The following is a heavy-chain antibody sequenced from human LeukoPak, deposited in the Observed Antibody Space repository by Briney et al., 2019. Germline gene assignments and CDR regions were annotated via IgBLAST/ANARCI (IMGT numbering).Heavy chain of an antibody. D-gene: IGHD3-9*01. V-gene: IGHV4-39*07. Sequence: SETLSLTCTVSGGSISSSSYYWSWIRQPPGKGLEWIGEINHSGTTNYNPSLKSRVTISVDTSKNQFSLKLSSVTAADTAVYYCASVRVDHNWFDPWGQGTLVTVSS. CDR1: GGSISSSSYY. CDR2: INHSGTT. J-gene: IGHJ5*02. CDR3: ASVRVDHNWFDP.